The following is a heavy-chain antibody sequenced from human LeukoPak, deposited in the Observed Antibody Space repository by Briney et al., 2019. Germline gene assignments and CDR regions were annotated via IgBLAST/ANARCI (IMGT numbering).Heavy chain of an antibody. CDR1: GGSFSGYY. V-gene: IGHV4-34*01. Sequence: SETLSVTCAVYGGSFSGYYWSWIRQPPGNGLEWIGEINHSGSTNYNPSLKSRVTISVDTSKNQFSLKLSSVTAADTAVYYCAREKMAAAGYNWFDPWGQGTLVTVSS. J-gene: IGHJ5*02. D-gene: IGHD6-13*01. CDR3: AREKMAAAGYNWFDP. CDR2: INHSGST.